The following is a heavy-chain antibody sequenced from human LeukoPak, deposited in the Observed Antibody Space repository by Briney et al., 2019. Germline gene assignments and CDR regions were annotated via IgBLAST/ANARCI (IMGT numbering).Heavy chain of an antibody. CDR1: GFTFSSYA. V-gene: IGHV3-23*01. D-gene: IGHD3-10*01. CDR3: ARLSDYYSGSYAY. CDR2: INGGDTT. J-gene: IGHJ4*02. Sequence: PGGSLRLSCAASGFTFSSYAMSWVRQAPGKGLEWVSAINGGDTTYYADSVKGRFTVSRDKSKNTLYLQMSSLRAEDTALYYCARLSDYYSGSYAYWGRGTLVTVSS.